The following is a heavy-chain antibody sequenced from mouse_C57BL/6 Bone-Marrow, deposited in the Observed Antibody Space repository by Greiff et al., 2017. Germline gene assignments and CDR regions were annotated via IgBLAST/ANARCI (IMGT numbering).Heavy chain of an antibody. Sequence: VQLQQSGPELVKPGASVKISCKASGYTFTDYYMNWVKQSHGKSLEWIGDINPNNGGTSYNQKFKGKATLTVDKSSSTAYMELRSLTSEDSAVYYCAREKRWSWFAYWGQGTLVTVSA. CDR1: GYTFTDYY. D-gene: IGHD2-3*01. CDR3: AREKRWSWFAY. CDR2: INPNNGGT. J-gene: IGHJ3*01. V-gene: IGHV1-26*01.